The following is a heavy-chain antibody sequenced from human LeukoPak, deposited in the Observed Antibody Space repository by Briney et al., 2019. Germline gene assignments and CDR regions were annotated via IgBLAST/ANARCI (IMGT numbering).Heavy chain of an antibody. J-gene: IGHJ4*02. Sequence: GESLKISCRGSGYSFTTYWIGWVRHMPGKGLGWMGVSYPGDSDSRYTPSFQGQVTLSADKSINTAYLQWSSLKDSDTAVYYCARRQGCSSTSCPPDYWGQGTLVTVSP. CDR1: GYSFTTYW. CDR3: ARRQGCSSTSCPPDY. V-gene: IGHV5-51*01. D-gene: IGHD2-2*01. CDR2: SYPGDSDS.